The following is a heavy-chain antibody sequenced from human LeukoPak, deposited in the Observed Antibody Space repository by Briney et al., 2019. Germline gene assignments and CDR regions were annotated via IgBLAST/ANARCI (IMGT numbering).Heavy chain of an antibody. D-gene: IGHD3-3*01. V-gene: IGHV3-30-3*01. J-gene: IGHJ4*02. Sequence: GGSLRLSCAASGFTFSSYAMHWVRQAPGKGLEWVAVISYDGSNKYYADSVKGRFTISRDNSKNTLYLQMNSLRAEDTAVYYCARDRRITIFGVVVVWGQGTLVTVSS. CDR2: ISYDGSNK. CDR3: ARDRRITIFGVVVV. CDR1: GFTFSSYA.